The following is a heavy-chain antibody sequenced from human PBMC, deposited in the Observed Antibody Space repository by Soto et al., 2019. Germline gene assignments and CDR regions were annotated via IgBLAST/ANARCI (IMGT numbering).Heavy chain of an antibody. V-gene: IGHV4-39*01. CDR1: GGSISSSSYY. Sequence: PSETLSLTCTVSGGSISSSSYYWGWIRQPPGKGLEWIGSIYYSGSTYYNPSLKSRVTISVDTSKNQFSLKLSSVTAADTAVYYCARLTSLRFLDYWGQGTLVTVSS. CDR3: ARLTSLRFLDY. CDR2: IYYSGST. D-gene: IGHD5-12*01. J-gene: IGHJ4*02.